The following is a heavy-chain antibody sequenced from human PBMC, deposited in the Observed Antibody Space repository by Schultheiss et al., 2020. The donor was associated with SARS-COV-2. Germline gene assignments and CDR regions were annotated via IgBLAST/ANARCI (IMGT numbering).Heavy chain of an antibody. D-gene: IGHD6-6*01. CDR2: IYYSGST. V-gene: IGHV4-39*01. CDR3: ARHEYSSSYVDY. Sequence: SETLSLTCTVSGGSISSGGYYWSWIRQHPGKGLEWIGSIYYSGSTYYNPSLKSRVTISVDTSKNQFSLKLSSVTAADTAVYYCARHEYSSSYVDYWGQGTLVTVSS. J-gene: IGHJ4*02. CDR1: GGSISSGGYY.